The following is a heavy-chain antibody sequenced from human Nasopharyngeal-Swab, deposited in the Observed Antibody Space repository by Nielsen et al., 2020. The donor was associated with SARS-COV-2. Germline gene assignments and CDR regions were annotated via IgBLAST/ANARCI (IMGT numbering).Heavy chain of an antibody. J-gene: IGHJ3*02. CDR1: GFTFTSYG. CDR2: ISYDGSKK. V-gene: IGHV3-30*18. D-gene: IGHD3-3*01. CDR3: AKQSDFGVVITRLGSFDI. Sequence: GEPLKISCAASGFTFTSYGMHWVRQAPGKGLEWVSVISYDGSKKYYTDSVKGRFTISRDNSENTLYLQMNSLRAEDTAVYYCAKQSDFGVVITRLGSFDIWGQGTMVTVSS.